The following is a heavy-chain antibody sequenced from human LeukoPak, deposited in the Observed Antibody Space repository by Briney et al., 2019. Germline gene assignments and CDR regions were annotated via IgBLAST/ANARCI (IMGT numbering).Heavy chain of an antibody. Sequence: SQTLSLTCAISGDSVSGNGAAWIWVRQSPSRGLEWLGRTYYRSKWYYDYAISVKSRITINPDTSRNQFSLQVNSVIPEDTAVYYCTRQTYYYISGTYYSSLDVWGQGTTVTVSS. CDR3: TRQTYYYISGTYYSSLDV. V-gene: IGHV6-1*01. D-gene: IGHD3-10*01. CDR1: GDSVSGNGAA. J-gene: IGHJ6*02. CDR2: TYYRSKWYY.